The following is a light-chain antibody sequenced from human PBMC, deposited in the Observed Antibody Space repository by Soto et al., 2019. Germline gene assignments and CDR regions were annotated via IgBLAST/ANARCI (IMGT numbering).Light chain of an antibody. CDR3: QQYNSYST. Sequence: DIQMTQSPSTLSASVGDRVTITCRASQSISSWLAWYQQKPGKAPKLLIYKASSLERGVPSRFSGSGSGTGFTLTISSLQPDDFATYYCQQYNSYSTFGQGTKVEIK. V-gene: IGKV1-5*03. CDR2: KAS. CDR1: QSISSW. J-gene: IGKJ1*01.